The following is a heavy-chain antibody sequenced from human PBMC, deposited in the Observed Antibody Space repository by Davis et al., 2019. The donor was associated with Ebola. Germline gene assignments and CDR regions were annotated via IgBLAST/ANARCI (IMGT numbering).Heavy chain of an antibody. V-gene: IGHV3-30-3*01. CDR3: ARGTFWDGYNYNWFDP. CDR2: ISYDGSNK. Sequence: GESLKISCAASGFTFSSYAMHWVRQAPGKGLEWVAVISYDGSNKYYADSVKGRFTISRDNSKNTLYLQMNSLRAEDTAVYFCARGTFWDGYNYNWFDPWGQGTLVTVSS. D-gene: IGHD5-24*01. J-gene: IGHJ5*02. CDR1: GFTFSSYA.